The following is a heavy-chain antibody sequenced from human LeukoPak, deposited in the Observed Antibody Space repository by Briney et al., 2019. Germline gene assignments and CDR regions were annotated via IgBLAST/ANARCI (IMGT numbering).Heavy chain of an antibody. D-gene: IGHD3-16*01. Sequence: ASVKVSCTASGYTFTSYGISWVRQAPGQGLEWMGGIIPIFGTANYAQKFQGRITITADESTSTAYMELSSLRSEDTAVYYCAREREGDHWFDPWGQGTLVTVSS. J-gene: IGHJ5*02. CDR2: IIPIFGTA. V-gene: IGHV1-69*13. CDR1: GYTFTSYG. CDR3: AREREGDHWFDP.